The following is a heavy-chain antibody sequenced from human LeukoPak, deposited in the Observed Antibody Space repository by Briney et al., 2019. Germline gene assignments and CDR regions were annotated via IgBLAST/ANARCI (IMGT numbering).Heavy chain of an antibody. Sequence: GGSLRLSCTVSGFTCNTYGMSWVRQAPGKGLEWVSGISASGSNTHYADSVKGRVIISRDNSKNTLYLEMKSLRAEDTALYFCAQDGYCSSAHCYTGAIEMWGQGTMVTVS. CDR2: ISASGSNT. CDR3: AQDGYCSSAHCYTGAIEM. D-gene: IGHD2-2*01. J-gene: IGHJ3*02. CDR1: GFTCNTYG. V-gene: IGHV3-23*01.